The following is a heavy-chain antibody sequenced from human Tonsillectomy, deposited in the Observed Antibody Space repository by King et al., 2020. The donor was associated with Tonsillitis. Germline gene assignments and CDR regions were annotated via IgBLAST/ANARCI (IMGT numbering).Heavy chain of an antibody. J-gene: IGHJ6*03. CDR3: ARDIRNYDFWSGYGYYYYMDV. V-gene: IGHV1-8*01. D-gene: IGHD3-3*01. CDR2: MNPNSGNT. CDR1: GYTFTSYD. Sequence: VQLVESGAEVKKPGASVKVSCKASGYTFTSYDINWVRQATGQGLEWMGWMNPNSGNTGYAQKFQGGVTMTRNTSISTAYMELSRLRSEDTAVYYCARDIRNYDFWSGYGYYYYMDVWGKGTTVTVSS.